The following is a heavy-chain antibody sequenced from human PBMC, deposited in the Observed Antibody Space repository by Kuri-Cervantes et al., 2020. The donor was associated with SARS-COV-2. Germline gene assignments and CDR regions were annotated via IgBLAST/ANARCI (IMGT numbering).Heavy chain of an antibody. J-gene: IGHJ4*02. CDR2: IRSKAYGGTT. CDR3: TSRRSSGYYYPEHFDY. Sequence: GGSLRLSCTASGFTFGDYAMSWVRQAPGKGLEWVGFIRSKAYGGTTEYAASVKGRFTISRDDSKSIAYLQMYSLKTEDTAVYYCTSRRSSGYYYPEHFDYWGQGTLVTVSS. D-gene: IGHD3-22*01. CDR1: GFTFGDYA. V-gene: IGHV3-49*04.